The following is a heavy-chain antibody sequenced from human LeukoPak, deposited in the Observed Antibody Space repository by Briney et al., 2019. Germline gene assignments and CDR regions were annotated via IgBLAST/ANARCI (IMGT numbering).Heavy chain of an antibody. J-gene: IGHJ6*02. V-gene: IGHV3-13*01. D-gene: IGHD3-16*01. CDR2: IGTAGDT. Sequence: GGSLRLSCAASGFTFSSYDMHWVRQATGKGLEWVSAIGTAGDTYYPGSVKGRFTISRENAKNSLYLQMNSLRAGDTAVYYCARAYAGFDYYYDGMDVWGQGTTVTVSS. CDR1: GFTFSSYD. CDR3: ARAYAGFDYYYDGMDV.